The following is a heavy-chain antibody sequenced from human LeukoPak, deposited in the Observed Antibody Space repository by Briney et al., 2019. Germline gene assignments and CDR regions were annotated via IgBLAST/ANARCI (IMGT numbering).Heavy chain of an antibody. D-gene: IGHD6-6*01. V-gene: IGHV3-53*01. CDR2: IYSGDNT. Sequence: GGSLRLSCAASGFTVSSNYMSWVRQAPGKGLEWVSVIYSGDNTYYADSVKGRFTISRDNSKNTLYLQMNSLRAEDTAVYYCAKDEESSSSPLDYWGQGTLVTVSS. CDR3: AKDEESSSSPLDY. J-gene: IGHJ4*02. CDR1: GFTVSSNY.